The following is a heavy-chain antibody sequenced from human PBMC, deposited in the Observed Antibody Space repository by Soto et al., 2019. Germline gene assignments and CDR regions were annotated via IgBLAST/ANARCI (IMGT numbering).Heavy chain of an antibody. CDR2: INPSGGST. CDR3: ARLGCSIAARAFIPYYYDGMDV. J-gene: IGHJ6*02. D-gene: IGHD6-6*01. Sequence: SEKVSCKAPGYTFTSYYMHWVPQDSAQVFAGMRIINPSGGSTSYAHKYMVRVTMTRDTSTSTVYIELISLRSEDTAVDYCARLGCSIAARAFIPYYYDGMDVWG. V-gene: IGHV1-46*01. CDR1: GYTFTSYY.